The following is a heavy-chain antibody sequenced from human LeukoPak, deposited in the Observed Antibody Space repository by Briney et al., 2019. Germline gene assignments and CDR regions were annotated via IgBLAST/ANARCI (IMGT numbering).Heavy chain of an antibody. CDR3: AKDRPNYHESNGHYYRPNGDY. CDR1: GFTFNIYS. CDR2: ITSSGDAT. Sequence: GGSLRVSCAASGFTFNIYSMSWVRQAPGKGLEWVSSITSSGDATFYADSVKDRFTISRDNSKNTLYLQMSRLRAEDTAVYYCAKDRPNYHESNGHYYRPNGDYWGQGTLVTASS. D-gene: IGHD3-22*01. V-gene: IGHV3-23*01. J-gene: IGHJ4*02.